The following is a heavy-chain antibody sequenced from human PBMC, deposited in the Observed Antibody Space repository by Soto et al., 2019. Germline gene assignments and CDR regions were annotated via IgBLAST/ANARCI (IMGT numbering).Heavy chain of an antibody. V-gene: IGHV4-39*01. D-gene: IGHD6-6*01. Sequence: PSETLSLTCTVSGASISGSSYHWGWIRQPPGKGPEWIGSIYHTGTTYYNPSLKSRVTISVDTSKNQFSVNLSSVTAADTAVYYCVRPQYSSSSDFDYWGQGILVTVSS. J-gene: IGHJ4*02. CDR2: IYHTGTT. CDR1: GASISGSSYH. CDR3: VRPQYSSSSDFDY.